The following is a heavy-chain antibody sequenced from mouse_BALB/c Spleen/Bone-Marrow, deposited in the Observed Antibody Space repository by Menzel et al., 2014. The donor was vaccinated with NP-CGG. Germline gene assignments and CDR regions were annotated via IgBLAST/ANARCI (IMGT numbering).Heavy chain of an antibody. D-gene: IGHD1-1*01. J-gene: IGHJ2*01. CDR1: GYTFTSYW. Sequence: VKLQESGAELVRPGASVKLSCKASGYTFTSYWINWVKQRPGQGLEWIGNIYPSDSYTNYNQKFKDKATLTVDKSSSTAYMQLSSPTSEDSAVYYCTREGYYGSSHVDYWGQGTTLTVSS. CDR2: IYPSDSYT. CDR3: TREGYYGSSHVDY. V-gene: IGHV1-69*02.